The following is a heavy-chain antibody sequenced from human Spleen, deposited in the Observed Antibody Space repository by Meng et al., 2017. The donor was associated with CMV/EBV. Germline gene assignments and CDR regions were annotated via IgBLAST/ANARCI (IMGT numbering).Heavy chain of an antibody. CDR2: ISSSGNTI. J-gene: IGHJ6*02. D-gene: IGHD1-26*01. Sequence: GGSLRLSCAASGFTLSDYYVSWIRQAPGKGLEWLSYISSSGNTIHYADSVKGRFIISRDTPKNSVYLQMNSLRAEDTAVYYCARVTNGGSLTGYYYFYGMDVWGQGTTVTVSS. CDR1: GFTLSDYY. CDR3: ARVTNGGSLTGYYYFYGMDV. V-gene: IGHV3-11*01.